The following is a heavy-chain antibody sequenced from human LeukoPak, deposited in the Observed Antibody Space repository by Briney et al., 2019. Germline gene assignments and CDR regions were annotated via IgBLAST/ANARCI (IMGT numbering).Heavy chain of an antibody. CDR2: ISVSGSST. D-gene: IGHD3-10*01. CDR1: GFTFSSYA. V-gene: IGHV3-23*01. J-gene: IGHJ3*02. CDR3: ANYGSDAFDI. Sequence: PGGSLRLSCAASGFTFSSYAMSWVRQAPGKGLEWVSAISVSGSSTYYADSVKGRFTISRDNSKNTLYLQMYSLRAEDTAVYYCANYGSDAFDIWGQGTMVTVSS.